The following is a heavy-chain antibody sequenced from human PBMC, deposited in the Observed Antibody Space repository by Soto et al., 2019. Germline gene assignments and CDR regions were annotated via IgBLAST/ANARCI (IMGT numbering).Heavy chain of an antibody. CDR3: ARGSSRPGYYYYGMDV. J-gene: IGHJ6*02. V-gene: IGHV1-18*04. D-gene: IGHD6-13*01. CDR2: ISAYNGNT. Sequence: SVKVSCKASGYTFTSYGISWVRQAPGQGLEWMGWISAYNGNTNYAQKLQGRVTMTTDTSTSTAYMELRSLRSDDTAVYYCARGSSRPGYYYYGMDVWGQGTTVTVSS. CDR1: GYTFTSYG.